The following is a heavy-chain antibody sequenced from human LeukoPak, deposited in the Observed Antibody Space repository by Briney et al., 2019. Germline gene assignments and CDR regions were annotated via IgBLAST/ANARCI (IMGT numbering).Heavy chain of an antibody. CDR2: ITTSDGNT. V-gene: IGHV3-23*01. CDR3: AKDGGLWVSAHWGDS. Sequence: GGSLRLSCAASGFKFSDYGMSWVRQAPGKGLEWVSTITTSDGNTYYADSVRGRFTVSRDNSKNTLFLQMNSLRAEDTAVYYCAKDGGLWVSAHWGDSWGRGTLVTVSS. D-gene: IGHD7-27*01. CDR1: GFKFSDYG. J-gene: IGHJ4*02.